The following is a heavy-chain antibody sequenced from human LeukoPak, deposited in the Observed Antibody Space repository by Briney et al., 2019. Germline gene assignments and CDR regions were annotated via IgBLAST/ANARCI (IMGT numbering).Heavy chain of an antibody. CDR1: GYTFTSYD. CDR3: AKRGFRYGDFDY. V-gene: IGHV1-8*01. J-gene: IGHJ4*02. CDR2: MNPNSGNT. D-gene: IGHD5-18*01. Sequence: GASVKVSCTASGYTFTSYDINWVRQASGQGLEWMGWMNPNSGNTGYAQKFQGRVTMTRNTSTSTAYMELSSLRSEDTAVYYCAKRGFRYGDFDYWGQGTLVTVSS.